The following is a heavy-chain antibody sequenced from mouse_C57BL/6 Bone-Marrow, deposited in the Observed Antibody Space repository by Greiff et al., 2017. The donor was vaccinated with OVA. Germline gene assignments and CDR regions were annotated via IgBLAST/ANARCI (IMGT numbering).Heavy chain of an antibody. CDR2: ISYDGSN. D-gene: IGHD2-5*01. CDR1: GYSITGGYY. CDR3: ARYSNYGFAY. J-gene: IGHJ3*01. Sequence: VQLKESGPGLVKPSQSLSLTCSVTGYSITGGYYWNWIRQFPGNKLEWMGYISYDGSNNYNPSLKNRIPITRDTSKNQFFLKLNSVTTEDTATYYCARYSNYGFAYWGQGTLVTVSA. V-gene: IGHV3-6*01.